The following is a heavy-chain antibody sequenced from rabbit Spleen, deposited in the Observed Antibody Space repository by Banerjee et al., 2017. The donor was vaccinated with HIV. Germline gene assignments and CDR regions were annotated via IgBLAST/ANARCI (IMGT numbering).Heavy chain of an antibody. CDR3: VRDQAGDADYGPYYLNL. D-gene: IGHD2-1*01. CDR2: IGTAEGST. Sequence: LVESGGGLVQPGGSLKLSCKASGFDFSSYGINWVRQAPGKGLEWIGIIGTAEGSTYYASWVNGRFTISSDNAQNTVFLQLSSLTAADTATYFCVRDQAGDADYGPYYLNLWGQGTLVTVS. CDR1: GFDFSSYG. V-gene: IGHV1S47*01. J-gene: IGHJ4*01.